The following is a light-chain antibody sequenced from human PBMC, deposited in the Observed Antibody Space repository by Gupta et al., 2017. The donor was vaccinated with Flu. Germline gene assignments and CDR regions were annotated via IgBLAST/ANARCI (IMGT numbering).Light chain of an antibody. V-gene: IGLV2-11*01. Sequence: QSALTQPRSVSGSPGQSVTISCTGTSSDVGGYNYVSWYQQHPGKAPKRMIYDVSKRPAGVPDRFSGSKSGNKASLTISGLQAEDEADDDCCSYAGSYPLFGGGTKLTVL. CDR2: DVS. J-gene: IGLJ3*02. CDR3: CSYAGSYPL. CDR1: SSDVGGYNY.